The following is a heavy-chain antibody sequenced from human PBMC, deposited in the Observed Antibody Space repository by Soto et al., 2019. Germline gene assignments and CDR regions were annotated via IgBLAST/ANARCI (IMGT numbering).Heavy chain of an antibody. V-gene: IGHV1-69*01. Sequence: QVQLVQSGAEVKKPGSSVKVSCKASGGTFSSYAISWVRQAPGQGLAWMGGIIPIFGTANYAQKFQGRVTITADESTSTAYMELSSLRAEDTAVYYCARAGEDYDDSSGYYYFDYWGQGTLVTVSS. J-gene: IGHJ4*02. CDR1: GGTFSSYA. CDR3: ARAGEDYDDSSGYYYFDY. D-gene: IGHD3-22*01. CDR2: IIPIFGTA.